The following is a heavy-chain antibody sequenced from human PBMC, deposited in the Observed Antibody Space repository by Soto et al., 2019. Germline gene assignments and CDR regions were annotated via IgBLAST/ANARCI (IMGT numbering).Heavy chain of an antibody. D-gene: IGHD3-10*01. Sequence: QVHLVQSGAEVKKPGASVNVSCKASGYIFTNYAIHWVRQAPGQRLEWMGRINAGDGNTRYSQNFQDRVTITRDTSASTAYMQRGSLSSGDRTLYSCAGGSVSFDSWGQGTLVTVSS. J-gene: IGHJ4*02. CDR1: GYIFTNYA. CDR2: INAGDGNT. V-gene: IGHV1-3*01. CDR3: AGGSVSFDS.